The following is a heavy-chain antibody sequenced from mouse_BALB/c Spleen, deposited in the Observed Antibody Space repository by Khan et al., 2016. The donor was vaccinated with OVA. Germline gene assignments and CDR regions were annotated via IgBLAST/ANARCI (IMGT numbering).Heavy chain of an antibody. D-gene: IGHD2-3*01. CDR2: ISSGSNTI. CDR3: ARTGYYYFDY. J-gene: IGHJ2*01. Sequence: EVELVESGGGLVQTGGSRKLSCAASGFTFSGFGMHWVRQAPEKGLEWVAYISSGSNTIYYADTVKGRFTISRDNPKNTLFLQMTSLRSEDTANYNWARTGYYYFDYWGQGTTLTVSS. V-gene: IGHV5-17*02. CDR1: GFTFSGFG.